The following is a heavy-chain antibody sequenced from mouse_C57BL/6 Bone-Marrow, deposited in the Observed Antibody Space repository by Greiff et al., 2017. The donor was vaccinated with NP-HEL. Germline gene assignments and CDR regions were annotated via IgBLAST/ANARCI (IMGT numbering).Heavy chain of an antibody. V-gene: IGHV1-39*01. D-gene: IGHD1-1*01. J-gene: IGHJ4*01. CDR1: GYSFTDYN. CDR3: ARFITTVVADAMDY. CDR2: INPNYGTT. Sequence: EVHLQQSGPELVKPGASVKISCKASGYSFTDYNMNWVKQSNGKSLEWIGVINPNYGTTSYNQKFKGKATLTVDQSSSTAYMQLNSLTSEDSAVYYCARFITTVVADAMDYWGQGTSVTVSS.